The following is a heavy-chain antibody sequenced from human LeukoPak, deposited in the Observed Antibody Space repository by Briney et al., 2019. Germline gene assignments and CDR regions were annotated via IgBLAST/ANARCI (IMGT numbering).Heavy chain of an antibody. CDR1: GFTFDDYA. V-gene: IGHV3-43*02. CDR3: AKLVGVSSGFVDY. Sequence: GGSLRLSCAASGFTFDDYAMHWVRQAPGKGLEWVSLISGDGGSTYYADSVKGRFTISRDNSKNSLYLQMNSLRTEDNALYYCAKLVGVSSGFVDYWGQGTLVTVFS. CDR2: ISGDGGST. D-gene: IGHD6-19*01. J-gene: IGHJ4*02.